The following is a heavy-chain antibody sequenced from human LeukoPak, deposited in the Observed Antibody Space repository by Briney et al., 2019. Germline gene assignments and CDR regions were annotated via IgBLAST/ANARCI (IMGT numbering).Heavy chain of an antibody. V-gene: IGHV3-30-3*01. CDR1: GFTFSSYA. J-gene: IGHJ4*02. D-gene: IGHD6-6*01. Sequence: PGRSLRLSCAASGFTFSSYAMHWVRQAPGKGLEWVAVISYDGSNKYYADSVKGRFTISRDNSKNTLYLQMNSLRAEDTAVYYCAKELGQLVPFFDYWGQGTLVTVSS. CDR3: AKELGQLVPFFDY. CDR2: ISYDGSNK.